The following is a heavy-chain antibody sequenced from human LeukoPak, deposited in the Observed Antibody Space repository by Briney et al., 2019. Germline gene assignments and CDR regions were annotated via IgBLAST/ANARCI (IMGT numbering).Heavy chain of an antibody. V-gene: IGHV4-34*01. J-gene: IGHJ3*02. D-gene: IGHD2-2*01. CDR2: INHSGST. CDR3: ARADIVVVPAAADAFDI. CDR1: GGSFSGYY. Sequence: SETLSLTCAVYGGSFSGYYWSWIRQPPGKGLEWIGEINHSGSTNYNPSLKSRATISVDTSKNQFSLKLSSVTAADTAVYYCARADIVVVPAAADAFDIWGQGTMVTVSS.